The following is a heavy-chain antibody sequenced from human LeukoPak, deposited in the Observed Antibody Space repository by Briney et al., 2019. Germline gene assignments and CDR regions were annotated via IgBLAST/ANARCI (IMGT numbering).Heavy chain of an antibody. J-gene: IGHJ3*02. V-gene: IGHV4-59*01. D-gene: IGHD2-21*02. CDR1: GGSISSYY. CDR2: IYYSGST. CDR3: ARELREGDFYAFDI. Sequence: SETLSLTCTVSGGSISSYYWSWIRQPPGKGLEWIGYIYYSGSTNYNPSLKSRVTISVDTSKNQFSLKLSSVTAADTAVYYCARELREGDFYAFDIWGQGTMVTVSS.